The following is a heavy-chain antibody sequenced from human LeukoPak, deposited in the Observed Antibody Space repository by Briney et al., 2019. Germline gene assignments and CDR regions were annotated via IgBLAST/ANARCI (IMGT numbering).Heavy chain of an antibody. CDR1: AFIFSGHW. V-gene: IGHV3-7*03. Sequence: GGSLRLSCEGSAFIFSGHWMSWVRQAPGKGLEWVANIKQDGSEKYYVDSVKGRFTISRDNAKNSLYLQMNSLRAEDTAVYYCARPNQGDYFDYWGQGTLVTVSS. D-gene: IGHD1-14*01. J-gene: IGHJ4*02. CDR3: ARPNQGDYFDY. CDR2: IKQDGSEK.